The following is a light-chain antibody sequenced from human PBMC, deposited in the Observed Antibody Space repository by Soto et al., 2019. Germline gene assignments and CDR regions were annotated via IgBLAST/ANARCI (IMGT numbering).Light chain of an antibody. J-gene: IGKJ5*01. V-gene: IGKV1-39*01. Sequence: QLTQSPSFLSASVGDRVTITCRASQSIGKHLNWYQQKPGKAPKFLIYGASTLQSGVPSRFTGSGSGTDFTLTVNSLQAEDFATYYCQQSYTSPTTFGQGTRLEIK. CDR2: GAS. CDR1: QSIGKH. CDR3: QQSYTSPTT.